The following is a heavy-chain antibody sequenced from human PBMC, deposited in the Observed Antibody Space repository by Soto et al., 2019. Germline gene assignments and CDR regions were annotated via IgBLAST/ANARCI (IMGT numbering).Heavy chain of an antibody. V-gene: IGHV4-34*01. CDR2: INHSGST. CDR3: ARGRTLITGTSLDY. Sequence: SETLSLTCAVYGGTFSGYYWTWIRQPPGKGLEWIGEINHSGSTNYKPSLRSRVTISVDTSKNQLSLKVNSVTAADTAVYYCARGRTLITGTSLDYWGQGTLVTVSS. J-gene: IGHJ4*02. CDR1: GGTFSGYY. D-gene: IGHD1-20*01.